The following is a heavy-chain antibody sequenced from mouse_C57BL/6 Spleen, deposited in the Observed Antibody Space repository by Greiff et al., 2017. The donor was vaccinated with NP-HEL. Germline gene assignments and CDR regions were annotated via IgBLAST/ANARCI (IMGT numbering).Heavy chain of an antibody. Sequence: EVQLQESGGGLVQPGGSMKLSCVASGFTFSNYWMNWVRQSPEKGLEWVAQIRLKSDNYATHYAESVKGRFTISRDESKSSVYLQMNNSRAEDTGIYYCTGLGPYWSQGNTLTVSS. J-gene: IGHJ2*01. CDR3: TGLGPY. D-gene: IGHD4-1*01. CDR1: GFTFSNYW. CDR2: IRLKSDNYAT. V-gene: IGHV6-3*01.